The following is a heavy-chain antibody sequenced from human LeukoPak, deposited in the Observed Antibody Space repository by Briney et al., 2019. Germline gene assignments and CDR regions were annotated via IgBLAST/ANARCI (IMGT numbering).Heavy chain of an antibody. V-gene: IGHV1-8*03. CDR1: GYTFTSYD. J-gene: IGHJ4*02. CDR2: MNPNSGNT. D-gene: IGHD3-10*01. Sequence: GASVKVSCKASGYTFTSYDINWVRQATGQGLEWMGWMNPNSGNTGYAQKFQGRVTITRNTSISTAYMELSSLRSEDTAVYYCAVNYYGSWSYYRDDYWGQGTLVTVSS. CDR3: AVNYYGSWSYYRDDY.